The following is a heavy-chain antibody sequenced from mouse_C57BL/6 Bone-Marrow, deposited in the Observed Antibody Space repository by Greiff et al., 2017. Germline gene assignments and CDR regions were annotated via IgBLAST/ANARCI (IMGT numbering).Heavy chain of an antibody. CDR3: ARIPYYGSSYAMDY. CDR2: INPSSGYT. Sequence: VQRVESGAELARPGASVKMSCTASGYTFTSYTMHWVKQRPGQGLEWIGYINPSSGYTKYNQKFKDKATLTADKSSSTAYMQLSSLTSEDSAVYDCARIPYYGSSYAMDYWGQGTSVTVSS. J-gene: IGHJ4*01. D-gene: IGHD1-1*01. CDR1: GYTFTSYT. V-gene: IGHV1-4*01.